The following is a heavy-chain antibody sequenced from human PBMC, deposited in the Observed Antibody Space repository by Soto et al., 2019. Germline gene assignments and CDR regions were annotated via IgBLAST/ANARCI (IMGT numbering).Heavy chain of an antibody. CDR3: AADGWAELRSSEAFDI. CDR1: GFTSTSSA. J-gene: IGHJ3*02. V-gene: IGHV1-58*01. D-gene: IGHD1-7*01. CDR2: IVVGSGNT. Sequence: ASVKVSCKASGFTSTSSAVQWVRQARGQRLEWIGWIVVGSGNTNYAQKFQERVTITRDMSTSTAYMELSSLRSEDTAVYYCAADGWAELRSSEAFDIWGQGTMVTVSS.